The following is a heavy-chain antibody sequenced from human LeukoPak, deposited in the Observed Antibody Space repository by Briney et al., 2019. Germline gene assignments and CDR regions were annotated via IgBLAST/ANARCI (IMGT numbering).Heavy chain of an antibody. D-gene: IGHD6-19*01. Sequence: ASVKVSCKVSGHTLSELSMHWVRQAPGQGLEWMGGFDPEDGETIYAQKFQGGVTMTEDTSTDTAYMELSSLRSEDTAVYYCATAIAVADPYYYYGMDVWGQGTTVTVSS. CDR3: ATAIAVADPYYYYGMDV. J-gene: IGHJ6*02. V-gene: IGHV1-24*01. CDR1: GHTLSELS. CDR2: FDPEDGET.